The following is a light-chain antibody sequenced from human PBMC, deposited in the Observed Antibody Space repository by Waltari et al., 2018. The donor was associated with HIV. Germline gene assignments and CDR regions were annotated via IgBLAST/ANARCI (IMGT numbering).Light chain of an antibody. Sequence: EIVLTQSQATLSLSPGERATLSCRASRSVNRYLAWFQQKPGQAPRLLMYDASNRAPGIPARFSGSGSGTDFTLNISRVESEDFAVYYCQQRTNWPRAFGPGTTVDIK. CDR3: QQRTNWPRA. V-gene: IGKV3-11*01. CDR2: DAS. CDR1: RSVNRY. J-gene: IGKJ3*01.